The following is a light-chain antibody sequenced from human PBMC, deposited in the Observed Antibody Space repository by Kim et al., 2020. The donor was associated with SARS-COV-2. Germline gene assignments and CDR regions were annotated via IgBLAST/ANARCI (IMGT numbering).Light chain of an antibody. CDR3: QQYNNWPPRT. CDR1: QSVSSD. CDR2: GAS. J-gene: IGKJ5*01. Sequence: EIVMTQSPATLSLSPGERITLSCRASQSVSSDLAWYQQKPGQAPRLLIYGASNRATDIPARFSGSGSGTEFTLTISSLESEDFAVYYCQQYNNWPPRTFGQGTQVEIK. V-gene: IGKV3-15*01.